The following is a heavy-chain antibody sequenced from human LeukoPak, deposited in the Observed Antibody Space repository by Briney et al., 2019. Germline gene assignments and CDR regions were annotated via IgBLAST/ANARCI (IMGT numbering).Heavy chain of an antibody. V-gene: IGHV4-34*01. Sequence: KPSETLSLTCAVYGGSFSGYYWSWIRQPPGKGLEWIGEINHSGSTNYNPSLKSRVTISVDTSKNQFSLKLSSVTAADTAVYYCASPLGYCSSTSCPWGQGTLVTVSS. D-gene: IGHD2-2*01. CDR2: INHSGST. CDR3: ASPLGYCSSTSCP. J-gene: IGHJ5*02. CDR1: GGSFSGYY.